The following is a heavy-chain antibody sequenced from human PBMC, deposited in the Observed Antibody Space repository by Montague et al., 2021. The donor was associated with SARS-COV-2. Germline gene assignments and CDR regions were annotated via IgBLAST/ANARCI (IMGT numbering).Heavy chain of an antibody. V-gene: IGHV4-39*01. CDR2: IYYSGST. J-gene: IGHJ5*02. CDR1: GGSISSSSYY. CDR3: ARQGSGSYYNWSDP. Sequence: ETLSLTCTVSGGSISSSSYYWGWIRQPPGKGLEWIGSIYYSGSTYYNPSLESRVTISVDTSKNQFSLKLSSVTAADTAVYYCARQGSGSYYNWSDPWGQGTLVTVSS. D-gene: IGHD1-26*01.